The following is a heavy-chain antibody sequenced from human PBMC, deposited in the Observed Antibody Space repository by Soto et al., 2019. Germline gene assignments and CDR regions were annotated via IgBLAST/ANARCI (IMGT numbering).Heavy chain of an antibody. CDR2: ISYDGSNK. CDR1: GFTFSSYA. D-gene: IGHD5-18*01. J-gene: IGHJ4*02. Sequence: QVQLVESGGGVVQPGRSLRLSCAASGFTFSSYAMHWVRQAPGKGLEWVAVISYDGSNKYYADSVNGRFTISRDNSKNTLYLQMNSLRAEDTAVYYCAREATVLGYSYGFNFDYWGQGTLVTVSS. CDR3: AREATVLGYSYGFNFDY. V-gene: IGHV3-30-3*01.